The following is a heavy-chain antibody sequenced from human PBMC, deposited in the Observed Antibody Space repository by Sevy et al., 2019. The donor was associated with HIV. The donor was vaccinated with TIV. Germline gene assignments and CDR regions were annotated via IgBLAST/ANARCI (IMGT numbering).Heavy chain of an antibody. Sequence: GGSLRLSCAASGFTFSSYAMSWVRQAPGKGLEWVSAISGSGGSTYYADSVKGRFTISRDNSKNTLYLQMDSLRVEDMAVYYCVRRGTAGSYDYWGQGALVTVSS. CDR1: GFTFSSYA. D-gene: IGHD1-26*01. CDR3: VRRGTAGSYDY. J-gene: IGHJ4*02. V-gene: IGHV3-23*01. CDR2: ISGSGGST.